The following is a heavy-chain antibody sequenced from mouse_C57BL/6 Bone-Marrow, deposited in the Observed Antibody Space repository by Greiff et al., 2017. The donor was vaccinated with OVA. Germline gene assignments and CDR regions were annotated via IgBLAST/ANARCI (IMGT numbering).Heavy chain of an antibody. CDR3: TRGYSNYYAMDY. J-gene: IGHJ4*01. CDR1: GYTFTDYE. V-gene: IGHV1-15*01. CDR2: IDPETGGT. Sequence: QVQLQQSGAELVRPGASVTLSCKASGYTFTDYEMHWVKQTPVHGLEWIGAIDPETGGTAYTQPFKGQAILTADKSSSTAYLELRSLTSEDSAVYYGTRGYSNYYAMDYWGQGTSVTVSS. D-gene: IGHD2-5*01.